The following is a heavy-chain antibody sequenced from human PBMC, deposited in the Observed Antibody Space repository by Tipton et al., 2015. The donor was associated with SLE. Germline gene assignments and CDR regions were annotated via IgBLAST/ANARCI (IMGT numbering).Heavy chain of an antibody. D-gene: IGHD1-26*01. J-gene: IGHJ4*02. CDR3: AREEWELLGFDY. CDR2: IYYSGST. CDR1: GGSIRSHY. V-gene: IGHV4-59*11. Sequence: TLSLTCTVSGGSIRSHYWSWIRQPPGKGLEWIGYIYYSGSTNYNPSLKSRVTISVDTSKNQFSLKLSSVTAADTAVYYCAREEWELLGFDYWGQGTLVTVSS.